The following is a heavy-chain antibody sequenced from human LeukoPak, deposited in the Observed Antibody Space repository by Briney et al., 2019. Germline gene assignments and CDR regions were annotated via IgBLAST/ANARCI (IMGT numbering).Heavy chain of an antibody. J-gene: IGHJ4*02. D-gene: IGHD5-24*01. CDR2: IYYSGST. V-gene: IGHV4-59*12. Sequence: SETLSLTCTVSSGSISSYYWSWNRQPPGKGLEWIGYIYYSGSTNYNPSLKSRVTISVDTFKKQFSLKLSSLTASEPAVYYCGRDRWEDGYNDYYFDYWGQGTLVTVSS. CDR1: SGSISSYY. CDR3: GRDRWEDGYNDYYFDY.